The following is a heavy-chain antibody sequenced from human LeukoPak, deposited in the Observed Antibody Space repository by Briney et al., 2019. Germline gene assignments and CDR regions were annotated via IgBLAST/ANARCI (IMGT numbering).Heavy chain of an antibody. J-gene: IGHJ3*02. CDR1: GFTFSDYY. V-gene: IGHV3-11*04. CDR2: ISSGSTI. CDR3: ARDVGATDGAAFDI. Sequence: GGSLRLSCAASGFTFSDYYMSWIRQAPGKGLEWVSYISSGSTIYYADSVKGRFTISRDNAKNSLYLQMNSLRAEDTAVYYCARDVGATDGAAFDIWGQGTMVTVSS. D-gene: IGHD1-26*01.